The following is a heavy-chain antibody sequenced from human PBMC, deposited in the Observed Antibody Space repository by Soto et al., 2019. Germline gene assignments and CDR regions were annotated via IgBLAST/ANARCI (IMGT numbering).Heavy chain of an antibody. D-gene: IGHD5-12*01. CDR2: IYYSGST. CDR1: GGSISSGGYY. V-gene: IGHV4-31*03. Sequence: PSETLSLTCTVSGGSISSGGYYWSWIRQHPGKGLEWIGYIYYSGSTYYNPSLKSRVTISVDTSKNQFSLKLSSVTAADTAVYYCARVRIEGEMATIRVSWFDPWGQGTLVTVSS. CDR3: ARVRIEGEMATIRVSWFDP. J-gene: IGHJ5*02.